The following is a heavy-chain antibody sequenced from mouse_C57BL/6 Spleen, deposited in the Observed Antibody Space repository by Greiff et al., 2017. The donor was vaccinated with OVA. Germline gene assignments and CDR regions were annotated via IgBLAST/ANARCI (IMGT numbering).Heavy chain of an antibody. Sequence: EVQLVESGGGLVKPGGSLKLSCAASGFTFSDYGMHWVRQAPEKGLEWVAYISSGSSTIYYADTVKGRFTISRDNAKNTLFLQMTSLRSEDTAMYYCAREEELGWFAYWGQGTLVTVSA. V-gene: IGHV5-17*01. CDR3: AREEELGWFAY. J-gene: IGHJ3*01. CDR1: GFTFSDYG. CDR2: ISSGSSTI.